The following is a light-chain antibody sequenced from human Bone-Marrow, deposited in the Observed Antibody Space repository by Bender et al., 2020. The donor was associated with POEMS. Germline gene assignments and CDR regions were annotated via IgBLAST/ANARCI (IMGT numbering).Light chain of an antibody. CDR3: QAWDSSTAV. Sequence: SYELTQPPSVSVSPGQTASITCSGYKLGDRYACWYQQKPGQSPVLVIYQDTTRPSGIPERFSGSNSGNPATLTISGTQPMDEADYYCQAWDSSTAVFGGGTKLTVL. J-gene: IGLJ2*01. V-gene: IGLV3-1*01. CDR2: QDT. CDR1: KLGDRY.